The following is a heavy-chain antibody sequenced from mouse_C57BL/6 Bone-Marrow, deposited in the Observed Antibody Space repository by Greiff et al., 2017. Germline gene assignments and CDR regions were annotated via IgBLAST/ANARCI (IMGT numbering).Heavy chain of an antibody. J-gene: IGHJ1*03. CDR1: GYTFTSYW. Sequence: QVQLQQPGAELVKPGASVKLSCKASGYTFTSYWMHWVKQRPGQGLEWIGMIHPNSGSTNYNEKFKSKATLTVDKSSSTAYMQLSSLTSEDSAVYYCATDYYGSRYWYFDVWGTGTTVTVSS. V-gene: IGHV1-64*01. CDR2: IHPNSGST. D-gene: IGHD1-1*01. CDR3: ATDYYGSRYWYFDV.